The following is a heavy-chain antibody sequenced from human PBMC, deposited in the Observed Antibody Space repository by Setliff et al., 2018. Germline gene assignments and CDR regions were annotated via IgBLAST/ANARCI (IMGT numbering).Heavy chain of an antibody. CDR2: IYTSGST. Sequence: PSETLSLTCTVSGGSISSYYWSWIRQPPGKGLEWIGYIYTSGSTNYNPSLKSRVTISVDTSKNQFSLKLSSVTAADTAVYYCGRYDYYYYYRDVWGKGTTVTVS. J-gene: IGHJ6*03. V-gene: IGHV4-4*08. CDR1: GGSISSYY. D-gene: IGHD1-1*01. CDR3: GRYDYYYYYRDV.